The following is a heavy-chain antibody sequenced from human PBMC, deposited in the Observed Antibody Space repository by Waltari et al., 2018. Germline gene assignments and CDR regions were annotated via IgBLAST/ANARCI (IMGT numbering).Heavy chain of an antibody. CDR2: IIPIFGTA. V-gene: IGHV1-69*05. CDR1: GGTFSSYA. Sequence: QVQLVQSGAEVKKPGSSVKVSCKASGGTFSSYAISWVRQAPGQGLEWMGGIIPIFGTANYAQKLQGRVTMTTDTSTSTAYMELRSLRSDDTAVYYCARDYYDSSGYQDYWGQGTLVTVSS. CDR3: ARDYYDSSGYQDY. J-gene: IGHJ4*02. D-gene: IGHD3-22*01.